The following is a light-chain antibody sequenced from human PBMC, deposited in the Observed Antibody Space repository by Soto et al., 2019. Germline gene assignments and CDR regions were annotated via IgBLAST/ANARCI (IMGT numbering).Light chain of an antibody. CDR3: QQYNNWPT. CDR1: ESISNN. V-gene: IGKV3-15*01. J-gene: IGKJ1*01. Sequence: EIWMTQSPVTLSVSPGEGVTLSCRASESISNNIAWYQQKPGQAPRLLIYGASTGATGIPARLSGSGSGTEFTLTISSMKSEDFAVYYCQQYNNWPTFGHGTKVDIK. CDR2: GAS.